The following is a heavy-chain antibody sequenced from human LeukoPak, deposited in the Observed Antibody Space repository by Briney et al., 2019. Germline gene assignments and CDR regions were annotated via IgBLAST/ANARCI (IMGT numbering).Heavy chain of an antibody. Sequence: GGSLRLSCAASGFTFSSYWMHWVRQAPGKGLGWGSRINTDGSSTSYADSVKGRFTISRDNAKNTLYLQMNSLRAEDTAVYYCAILPYDSSGYSLGYWGQGTLVTVSS. J-gene: IGHJ4*02. D-gene: IGHD3-22*01. CDR1: GFTFSSYW. CDR2: INTDGSST. V-gene: IGHV3-74*01. CDR3: AILPYDSSGYSLGY.